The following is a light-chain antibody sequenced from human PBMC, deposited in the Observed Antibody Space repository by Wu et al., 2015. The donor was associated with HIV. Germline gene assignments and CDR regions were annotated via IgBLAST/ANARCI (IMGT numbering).Light chain of an antibody. J-gene: IGKJ4*01. CDR1: QSVSSY. CDR3: QHRYNWPLT. Sequence: EIVLTQSPATLSLSPGERATLSCRASQSVSSYLAWFQHKPGQAPRLLIYATSNRATGIPARFSGSGSGTDFTLTISSLEPEDSALYYCQHRYNWPLTFGGGTKVEIK. V-gene: IGKV3-11*01. CDR2: ATS.